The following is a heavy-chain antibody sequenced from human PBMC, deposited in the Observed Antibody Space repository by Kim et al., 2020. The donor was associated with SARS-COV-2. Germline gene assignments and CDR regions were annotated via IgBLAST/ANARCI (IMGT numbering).Heavy chain of an antibody. CDR3: ARQGCSSTSCYNFDY. J-gene: IGHJ4*02. D-gene: IGHD2-2*02. V-gene: IGHV4-59*08. Sequence: PSLKGRVTLSVDTSKNRFSLKLSSVTAADTAVYYCARQGCSSTSCYNFDYWGQGTLVTVSS.